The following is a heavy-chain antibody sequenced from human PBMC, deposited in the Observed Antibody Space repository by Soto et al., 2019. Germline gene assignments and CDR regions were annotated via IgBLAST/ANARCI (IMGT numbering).Heavy chain of an antibody. CDR2: ISPIIGNT. V-gene: IGHV1-18*01. CDR1: SYTFTSYG. J-gene: IGHJ4*02. CDR3: ARDQEGAHDY. D-gene: IGHD1-26*01. Sequence: GASVKVSCKASSYTFTSYGISWVRQAPGQGLEWMGWISPIIGNTNYAQKLQGRVTMTADTSTSTAYMELSSLRSDDTAVYYCARDQEGAHDYWGQGTLVTVSS.